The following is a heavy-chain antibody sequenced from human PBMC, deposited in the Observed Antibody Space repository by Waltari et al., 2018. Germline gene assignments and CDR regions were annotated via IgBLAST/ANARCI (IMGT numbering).Heavy chain of an antibody. V-gene: IGHV4-38-2*02. D-gene: IGHD2-2*01. CDR3: ARVGWGYCTSRRCYEAVY. CDR2: IYHDGST. CDR1: GYSITGGSH. J-gene: IGHJ4*02. Sequence: QVQLQASAPGLVKPSATLSLTFTVAGYSITGGSHWDWMRQTPGKGLEWIGSIYHDGSTFYNPSLNSRVTISLDTSKNQFSLKLNSVTAADTAVYYCARVGWGYCTSRRCYEAVYWGQGTLVTVSS.